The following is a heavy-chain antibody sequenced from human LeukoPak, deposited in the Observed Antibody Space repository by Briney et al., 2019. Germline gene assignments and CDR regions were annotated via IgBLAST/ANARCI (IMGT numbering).Heavy chain of an antibody. J-gene: IGHJ4*02. Sequence: PGGSLRLSCAASGFTFSHYGMHWVRQAPGKGLEWVAVISYDGSNKYYADSVKGRFTISRDNSKNTLYLQMNSLRAEDTAVFYCAKDYWTGYYESFDYWGQGTLVTVSS. CDR2: ISYDGSNK. D-gene: IGHD3/OR15-3a*01. CDR1: GFTFSHYG. V-gene: IGHV3-30*18. CDR3: AKDYWTGYYESFDY.